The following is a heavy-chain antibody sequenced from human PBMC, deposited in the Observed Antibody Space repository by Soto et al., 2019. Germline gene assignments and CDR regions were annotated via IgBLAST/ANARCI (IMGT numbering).Heavy chain of an antibody. CDR2: IYWDGDK. J-gene: IGHJ6*02. D-gene: IGHD2-21*02. CDR3: ANSRWGGDCPRPSSPHYSYGMDV. CDR1: GFSLNTGGLG. Sequence: QITLKESGPTLVKPTQTLTLTCTFSGFSLNTGGLGVGWIRQPPGKALEWLALIYWDGDKRYSPSLKSRLSTPKKPSNTKVVLPMTNMAPVDTATYYCANSRWGGDCPRPSSPHYSYGMDVWGQGPTVTVSS. V-gene: IGHV2-5*02.